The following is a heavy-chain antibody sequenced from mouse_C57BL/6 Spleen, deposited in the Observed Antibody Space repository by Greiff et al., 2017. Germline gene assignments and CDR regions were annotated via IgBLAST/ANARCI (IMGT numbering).Heavy chain of an antibody. CDR1: GFTFSSYA. V-gene: IGHV5-9-1*02. J-gene: IGHJ1*03. CDR3: TRVDGGNYEWYFDV. Sequence: EVKLMESGEGLVKPGGSLKLSCAASGFTFSSYAMSWVRQTPEKRLEWVAYISSGGDYIYYADTVKGRFTISRDNARNTLYLQMSSLKSEDTAMYYCTRVDGGNYEWYFDVWGTGTTVTVSS. CDR2: ISSGGDYI. D-gene: IGHD1-1*02.